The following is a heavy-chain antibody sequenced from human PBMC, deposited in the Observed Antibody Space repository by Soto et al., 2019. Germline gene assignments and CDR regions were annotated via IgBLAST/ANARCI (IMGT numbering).Heavy chain of an antibody. CDR2: IIPIFGTA. Sequence: QVQLVQSGAEVKKPGSSVKVSCKASGGTFSRYAISWVRQAPGQGLEWMGGIIPIFGTANYAQKFQGRVTITADESTSTAYMELSSLRSEDTAVYYCAREVYLTGGEWVDYWGQGTLVTVSS. CDR3: AREVYLTGGEWVDY. D-gene: IGHD3-16*01. CDR1: GGTFSRYA. V-gene: IGHV1-69*01. J-gene: IGHJ4*02.